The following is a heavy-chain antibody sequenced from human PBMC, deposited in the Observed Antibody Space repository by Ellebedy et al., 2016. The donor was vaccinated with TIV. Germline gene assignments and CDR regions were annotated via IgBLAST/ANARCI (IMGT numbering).Heavy chain of an antibody. CDR1: GYSLTSHA. J-gene: IGHJ4*02. V-gene: IGHV7-4-1*02. Sequence: AASVKVSCKASGYSLTSHAMNWVRQPPGQGLEWMGRIDTYTGNPTYAQGFTGRFVFSLDTSVTTAYLQISSLKAEDTAVYYCARDGGYCSGGTCHQIIDYWGQGTLVTVSS. CDR2: IDTYTGNP. CDR3: ARDGGYCSGGTCHQIIDY. D-gene: IGHD2-15*01.